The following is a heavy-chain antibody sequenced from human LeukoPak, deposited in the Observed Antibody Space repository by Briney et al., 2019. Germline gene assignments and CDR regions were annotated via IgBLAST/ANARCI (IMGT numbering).Heavy chain of an antibody. CDR2: IKQDGSKE. CDR3: ARDFSPMRADSTGGNVWFDAFDI. V-gene: IGHV3-7*01. CDR1: RFTFSSYA. J-gene: IGHJ3*02. Sequence: PGGSLRLSCAASRFTFSSYAMHWVRQAPGKGLEWVANIKQDGSKEHYVDSVKGRFTISRDSAKNSVYLQMNSLRAEDTAVYYCARDFSPMRADSTGGNVWFDAFDIWGQGTMVTVSS. D-gene: IGHD3-16*01.